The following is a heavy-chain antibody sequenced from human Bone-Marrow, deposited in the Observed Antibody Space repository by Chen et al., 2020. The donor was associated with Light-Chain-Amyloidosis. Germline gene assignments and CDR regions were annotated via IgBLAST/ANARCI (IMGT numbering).Heavy chain of an antibody. V-gene: IGHV3-48*03. J-gene: IGHJ4*02. CDR1: GFTFSSYE. Sequence: EVQLVESGGGLVQPGGSLRLSCAASGFTFSSYEMNWVRQAPGKGLEWVSYISSSGSTIYYADSVKGRFTISRDNAKNSLYLQMNSLRAEDTAVYYCARVWSYDSSGYYFYYFDYWGQGTLVTVSS. CDR3: ARVWSYDSSGYYFYYFDY. D-gene: IGHD3-22*01. CDR2: ISSSGSTI.